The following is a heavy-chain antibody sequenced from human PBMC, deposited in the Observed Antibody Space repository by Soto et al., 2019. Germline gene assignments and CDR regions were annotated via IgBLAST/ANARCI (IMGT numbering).Heavy chain of an antibody. CDR2: ISGSGGRT. Sequence: EVQLLESWGGLVKPGGSLRLACAASEFNFRTYAMTWVRQAPGKGLEWVSAISGSGGRTYYADSVKGRFTVSRDDSQNTLYLQINSLRVEDTAVYYCAKSCDWYSCHMDVWGKGTTVTVSS. J-gene: IGHJ6*03. CDR1: EFNFRTYA. CDR3: AKSCDWYSCHMDV. D-gene: IGHD3-9*01. V-gene: IGHV3-23*01.